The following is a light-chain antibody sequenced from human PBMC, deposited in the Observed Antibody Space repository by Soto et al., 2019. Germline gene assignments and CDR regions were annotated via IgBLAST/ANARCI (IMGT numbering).Light chain of an antibody. CDR3: QQYYSRPET. Sequence: AIRMTQSPSSFSASTGDRVTITCRASQGTSSYLAWYQQKPGKAPKLLIYAASTLQSGVPSRFSGSGSGTDFTLTISCLQSEDFATYYCQQYYSRPETFGQGTKVDIK. J-gene: IGKJ1*01. CDR2: AAS. CDR1: QGTSSY. V-gene: IGKV1-8*01.